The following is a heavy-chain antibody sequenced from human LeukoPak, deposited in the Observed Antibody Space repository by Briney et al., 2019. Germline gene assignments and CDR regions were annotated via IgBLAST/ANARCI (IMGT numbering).Heavy chain of an antibody. Sequence: PGGSLRLSCAGSGFPFSSHGMNWVRQAPRKGLEWVSGISPGGGPTYYADSVKGRFTISRDDSKNTLYLQMKNLRAEDTAVYYCARAKPKNMVRGLIMRRESRYYFDYWGQGTLVTVSS. CDR1: GFPFSSHG. CDR3: ARAKPKNMVRGLIMRRESRYYFDY. CDR2: ISPGGGPT. V-gene: IGHV3-23*01. J-gene: IGHJ4*02. D-gene: IGHD3-10*01.